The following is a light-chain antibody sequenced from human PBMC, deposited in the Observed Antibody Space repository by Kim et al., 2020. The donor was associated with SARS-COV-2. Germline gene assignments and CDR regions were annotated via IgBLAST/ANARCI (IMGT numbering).Light chain of an antibody. CDR1: QSVTSSY. CDR2: GTS. Sequence: PGERATLSCRASQSVTSSYLAWYQQKPGQAPRLLVYGTSSRATGIPDRFSGSGSGTDLTLTISRLEPEAFAVYYCQHYGSSLFTFGPGTKVD. V-gene: IGKV3-20*01. J-gene: IGKJ3*01. CDR3: QHYGSSLFT.